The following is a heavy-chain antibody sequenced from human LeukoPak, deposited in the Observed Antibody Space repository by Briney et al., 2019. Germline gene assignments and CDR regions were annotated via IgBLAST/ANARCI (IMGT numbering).Heavy chain of an antibody. CDR2: IYYSGST. D-gene: IGHD3-10*01. Sequence: SETLSLTCTVSGGSISSYYWSWIRQPPGKGLEWIGYIYYSGSTNYNPSLKSRATISVDTSKNQFSLKLSSVTAADTAVYYCARFYYYGSGSYLNWFDPWGQGTLVTVSS. CDR1: GGSISSYY. V-gene: IGHV4-59*01. J-gene: IGHJ5*02. CDR3: ARFYYYGSGSYLNWFDP.